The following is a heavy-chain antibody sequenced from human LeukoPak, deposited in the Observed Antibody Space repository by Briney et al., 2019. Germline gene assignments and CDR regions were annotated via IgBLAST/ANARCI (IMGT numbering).Heavy chain of an antibody. CDR1: GGTFSSYA. J-gene: IGHJ4*02. CDR3: AGGCSGGSCPDC. Sequence: ASVKVSCKASGGTFSSYAISWVRQAPGQGLEWMGRIIPILGIANYAQKFQGRVTITADKSTSTAYMELSSLRSEDTAVYYCAGGCSGGSCPDCWGQGTLVTVSS. V-gene: IGHV1-69*04. CDR2: IIPILGIA. D-gene: IGHD2-15*01.